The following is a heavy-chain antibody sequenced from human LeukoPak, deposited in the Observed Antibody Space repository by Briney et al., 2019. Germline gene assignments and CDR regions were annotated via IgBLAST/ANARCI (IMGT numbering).Heavy chain of an antibody. CDR2: TSSSDAGT. CDR3: AKAPVTSCRGAYCYPFDS. V-gene: IGHV3-23*01. Sequence: GGSLRLSCAASGFTFSSYEMNWVRQTPGKGLEWVAATSSSDAGTYHADSVRGRFTISRDNSKNTLYLQMNSLRAEDAAVYFCAKAPVTSCRGAYCYPFDSWGQGTLVTVSS. J-gene: IGHJ4*02. CDR1: GFTFSSYE. D-gene: IGHD2-21*01.